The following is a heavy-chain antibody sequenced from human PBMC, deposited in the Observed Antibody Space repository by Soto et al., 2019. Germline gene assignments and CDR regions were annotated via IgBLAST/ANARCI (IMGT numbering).Heavy chain of an antibody. J-gene: IGHJ6*02. D-gene: IGHD3-16*01. CDR3: ARDLGNGYYYYGMDV. CDR2: INPNSGGT. CDR1: GYTFTGYY. V-gene: IGHV1-2*04. Sequence: ASVKVSCKASGYTFTGYYMHWVRQAPGQGLEWMGWINPNSGGTNYAQKFQGWVTMTRDTSISTAYMELSRLRSDDTAVYYCARDLGNGYYYYGMDVWGQGTTVTVSS.